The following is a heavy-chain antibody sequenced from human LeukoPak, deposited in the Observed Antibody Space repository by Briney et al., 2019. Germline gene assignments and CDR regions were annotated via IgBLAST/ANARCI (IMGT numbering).Heavy chain of an antibody. CDR1: GGSISSYY. CDR3: ARRRASNYYYHYMDV. V-gene: IGHV4-4*09. Sequence: PSETLSLTCTVSGGSISSYYWSWIRQPPGKGLEWIGYIYTSGSTNYNPSLKSRVTISVDTSKNQFSLKLSSVTAADTAVYYCARRRASNYYYHYMDVWGRGTTVTVSS. CDR2: IYTSGST. J-gene: IGHJ6*03.